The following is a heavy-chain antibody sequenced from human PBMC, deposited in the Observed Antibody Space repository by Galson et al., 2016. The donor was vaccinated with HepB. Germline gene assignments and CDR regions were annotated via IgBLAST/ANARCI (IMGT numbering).Heavy chain of an antibody. CDR2: INPGDGTT. V-gene: IGHV1-46*01. CDR1: GYIFTSYY. J-gene: IGHJ2*01. Sequence: SVKVSCKASGYIFTSYYMHWVRQAPGQGLEWMGIINPGDGTTTYAQKFQGRVTMTRDTSTSTVYMELSSLRSEDTALYYCARDRKVPATSFTVPDWYFDLWGRGTLVTVSS. CDR3: ARDRKVPATSFTVPDWYFDL. D-gene: IGHD2-2*01.